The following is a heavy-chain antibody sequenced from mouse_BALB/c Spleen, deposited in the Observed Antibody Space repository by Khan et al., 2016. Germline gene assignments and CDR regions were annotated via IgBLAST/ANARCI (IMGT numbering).Heavy chain of an antibody. J-gene: IGHJ2*01. Sequence: EVQLQESGPGLVKPSQSLSLTCSVTGYSITSDYYWNWIRHFPGNKLEWMGYIRYDGSKTYNPSLKKRISITRDTSKNQFFLKLNSVTTEDTATYYCASGSYCFDYWGQGTTLTVSS. CDR3: ASGSYCFDY. V-gene: IGHV3-6*02. D-gene: IGHD1-1*02. CDR2: IRYDGSK. CDR1: GYSITSDYY.